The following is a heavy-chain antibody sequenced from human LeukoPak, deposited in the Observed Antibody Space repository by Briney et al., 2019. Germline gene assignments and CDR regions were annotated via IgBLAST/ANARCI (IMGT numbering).Heavy chain of an antibody. V-gene: IGHV4-59*02. CDR2: FYYSGST. Sequence: SETLSLTCTVSGGSVNYYYWNWIRLPPGKGLEWIGYFYYSGSTNYNPSLKSRVTVSVDTSKNQFSLKLNSVTAADTAVYYCARDTLLFDYWGQGTLVTVSS. CDR3: ARDTLLFDY. CDR1: GGSVNYYY. J-gene: IGHJ4*02.